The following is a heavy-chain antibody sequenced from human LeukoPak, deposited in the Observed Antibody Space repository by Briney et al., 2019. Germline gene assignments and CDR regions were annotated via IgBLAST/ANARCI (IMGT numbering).Heavy chain of an antibody. J-gene: IGHJ3*02. V-gene: IGHV1-2*04. CDR1: GYTFTGYY. D-gene: IGHD2-2*01. CDR2: INPNSGGT. CDR3: ARQLPKGDDAFDI. Sequence: EASVKVSCKASGYTFTGYYMHWVRQAPGQGLEWMGWINPNSGGTNYAQKFQGWVTMTRDTSISTAYMELSRLRSDDTAVYYCARQLPKGDDAFDIWGQGTMVTVSS.